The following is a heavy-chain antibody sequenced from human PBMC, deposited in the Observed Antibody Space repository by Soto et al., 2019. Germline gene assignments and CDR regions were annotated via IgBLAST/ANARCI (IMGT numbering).Heavy chain of an antibody. J-gene: IGHJ4*02. D-gene: IGHD4-17*01. Sequence: QVQPGQSGAGVKKPWAPGKVSCKASCYHFSSYGISWVRQAPGQGLEWMGWISAYNGNTNYAQKLQGRVTMTTDTSTSTAYMELRSLRSDDTAVYYCARDEYGDPGYWGQGTLVTVSS. CDR1: CYHFSSYG. CDR2: ISAYNGNT. CDR3: ARDEYGDPGY. V-gene: IGHV1-18*01.